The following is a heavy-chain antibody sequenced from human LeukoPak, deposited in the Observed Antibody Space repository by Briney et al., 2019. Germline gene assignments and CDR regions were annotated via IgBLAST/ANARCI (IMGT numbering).Heavy chain of an antibody. CDR2: IYYSGST. Sequence: SETLSLTCTVSGGSISSYYWSWIRQPPGKGLEWIGYIYYSGSTNYNPSLKSRVTISVDTSKNKFSLKLSSVTAADTAVYYCARVGYDSSGYYPDYWGQGTLVTVSS. J-gene: IGHJ4*02. D-gene: IGHD3-22*01. CDR3: ARVGYDSSGYYPDY. CDR1: GGSISSYY. V-gene: IGHV4-59*01.